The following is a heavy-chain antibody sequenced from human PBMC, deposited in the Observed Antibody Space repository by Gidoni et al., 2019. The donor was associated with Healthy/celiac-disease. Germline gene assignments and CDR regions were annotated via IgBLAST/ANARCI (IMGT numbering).Heavy chain of an antibody. J-gene: IGHJ3*02. V-gene: IGHV1-24*01. CDR1: GYTPTELS. Sequence: QVQLERAGAEVKKPGASVKVSCRVSGYTPTELSMNWVRQAPGKRLEGMGGFDPEDGDTIYAQKFQGRVPMTDDTSTDTAYMELSSLRSEDTAVYYCATDGSGSSDAFDIWGQGTMVTVSS. CDR3: ATDGSGSSDAFDI. CDR2: FDPEDGDT. D-gene: IGHD3-10*01.